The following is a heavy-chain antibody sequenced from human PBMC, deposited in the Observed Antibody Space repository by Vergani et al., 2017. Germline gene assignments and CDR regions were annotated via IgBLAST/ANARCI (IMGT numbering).Heavy chain of an antibody. Sequence: QVQLVESGGGVVQPGRSLRLSCAASGFTFNQYGMHWVRQAPGKGLEWVAVTVYDGNNKNYADSVKGRFTISRDNSKSTMYLQMNSLIDEDTCVYYCARDLRLLYNRFDPWGQGTLVTVSS. D-gene: IGHD1-14*01. J-gene: IGHJ5*02. V-gene: IGHV3-33*01. CDR3: ARDLRLLYNRFDP. CDR1: GFTFNQYG. CDR2: TVYDGNNK.